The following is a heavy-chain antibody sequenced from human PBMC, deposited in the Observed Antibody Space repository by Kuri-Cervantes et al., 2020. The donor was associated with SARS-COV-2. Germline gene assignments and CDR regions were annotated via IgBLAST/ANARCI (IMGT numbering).Heavy chain of an antibody. CDR1: GFTFSRSS. V-gene: IGHV3-21*01. CDR3: ARGGVGATRDAFDI. Sequence: GESLKISCAASGFTFSRSSMNWVRQTPGQGLEWVSSISGSSNYKYYADSVKGRFTISRDNARNSLSLQMNSLRAEDTAVYYCARGGVGATRDAFDIWGQGTMVTVSS. D-gene: IGHD1-26*01. CDR2: ISGSSNYK. J-gene: IGHJ3*02.